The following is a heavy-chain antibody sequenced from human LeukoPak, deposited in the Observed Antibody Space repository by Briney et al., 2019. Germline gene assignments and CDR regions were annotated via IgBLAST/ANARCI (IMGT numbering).Heavy chain of an antibody. V-gene: IGHV3-23*01. D-gene: IGHD5-18*01. J-gene: IGHJ5*02. Sequence: GGSLILSCTASGFTFGDYAMSWFRQAPGKGLEWVSAISGSGGSTYYADSVKGRFTISRDNSKNTLYLQMNSLRAEDTAVYYCARASYGYGNNWFDPWGQGTLVTVSS. CDR1: GFTFGDYA. CDR3: ARASYGYGNNWFDP. CDR2: ISGSGGST.